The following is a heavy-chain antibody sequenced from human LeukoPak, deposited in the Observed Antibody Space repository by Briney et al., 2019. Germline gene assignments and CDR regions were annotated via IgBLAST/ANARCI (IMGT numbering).Heavy chain of an antibody. J-gene: IGHJ4*02. CDR2: IYYSGST. CDR1: GGSISSYY. D-gene: IGHD3-16*01. CDR3: ARFGSLREPIHDY. V-gene: IGHV4-59*01. Sequence: SETLSLTCTVSGGSISSYYWSWIRQPPGKGLEWIGYIYYSGSTNYNPSLKSRGTISVDTSKNQFSLKLSSVTAADTAVYYCARFGSLREPIHDYWGQGTLVTVSS.